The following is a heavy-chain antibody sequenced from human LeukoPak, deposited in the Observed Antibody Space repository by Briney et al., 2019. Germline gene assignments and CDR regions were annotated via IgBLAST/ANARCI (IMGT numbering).Heavy chain of an antibody. CDR1: GGSISSGGYS. Sequence: SETLSLTCAVSGGSISSGGYSWSWIRQPPGKGLEWIGEINHSGSTNYNPSLKSRVTISVDTSKNQFSLKLSSVTAADTAVYYCARGLVELHYYMDVWGKGTTVTVSS. CDR3: ARGLVELHYYMDV. J-gene: IGHJ6*03. D-gene: IGHD2-2*01. V-gene: IGHV4-34*01. CDR2: INHSGST.